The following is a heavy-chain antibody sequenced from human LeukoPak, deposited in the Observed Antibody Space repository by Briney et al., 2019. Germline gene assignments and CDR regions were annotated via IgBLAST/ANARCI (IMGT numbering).Heavy chain of an antibody. V-gene: IGHV1-69*04. Sequence: ASVKVSCKASGGTFSSYAISWVRQAPGQGLEWMGRIIPILGIANYAQKFQGRVTITTDESTSTAYMDLSSLTSEDTAVYYCARDRATTVTKSFAFDIWGQGTMVTVSS. D-gene: IGHD4-17*01. CDR2: IIPILGIA. CDR1: GGTFSSYA. J-gene: IGHJ3*02. CDR3: ARDRATTVTKSFAFDI.